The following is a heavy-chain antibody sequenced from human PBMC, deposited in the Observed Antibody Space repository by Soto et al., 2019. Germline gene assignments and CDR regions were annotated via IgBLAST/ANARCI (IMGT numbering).Heavy chain of an antibody. CDR3: ARDGPPTYYDFWSGYYPSFNWFDP. D-gene: IGHD3-3*01. CDR1: GFTFSSYA. J-gene: IGHJ5*02. CDR2: ISYDGSNK. Sequence: GGSLRLSCAASGFTFSSYAMHWVRQAPGKGLEWVAVISYDGSNKYYADSVKGRFTISRDNSKNTLYLQMNSLRAEDTAVYYCARDGPPTYYDFWSGYYPSFNWFDPWGQGTLVTVSS. V-gene: IGHV3-30-3*01.